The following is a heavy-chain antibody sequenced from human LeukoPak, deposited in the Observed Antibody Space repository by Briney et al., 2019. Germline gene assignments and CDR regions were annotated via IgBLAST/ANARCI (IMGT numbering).Heavy chain of an antibody. CDR1: GYTFTSYY. CDR3: ASELIYCSGGSCFSIGFDP. J-gene: IGHJ5*02. D-gene: IGHD2-15*01. CDR2: INPSGGST. V-gene: IGHV1-46*01. Sequence: ASVKVSCKASGYTFTSYYMHWVRQAPGQGLEWMGIINPSGGSTSHAQKFQGRVTMTRDMSTSTDYMELSSLRSEDTAVYYCASELIYCSGGSCFSIGFDPWGQGTLVTVSS.